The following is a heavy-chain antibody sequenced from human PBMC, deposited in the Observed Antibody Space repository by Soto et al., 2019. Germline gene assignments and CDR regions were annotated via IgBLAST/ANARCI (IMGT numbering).Heavy chain of an antibody. CDR2: IYYSGST. CDR1: GGSISSYY. J-gene: IGHJ5*02. Sequence: QVQLQESGPGLVKPSETLSLTCTVSGGSISSYYCSWIRQPPGKGLEWIGYIYYSGSTNYNPSLKSRGTISVDTSKNKFSLKLSSVTAAHTAVYYCARASTVTTRGSRNNWFDPWGQGTLVTVSS. V-gene: IGHV4-59*08. CDR3: ARASTVTTRGSRNNWFDP. D-gene: IGHD4-17*01.